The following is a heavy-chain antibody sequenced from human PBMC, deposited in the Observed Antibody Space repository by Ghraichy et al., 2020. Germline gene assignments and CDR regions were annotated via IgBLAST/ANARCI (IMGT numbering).Heavy chain of an antibody. CDR1: GGSISSSSYY. D-gene: IGHD6-19*01. CDR3: ARPPPSIAVAGTPGYFDY. Sequence: SETLSLTCTVSGGSISSSSYYWGWIRQPPGKGLEWIGSIYYSGSTYYNPSLKSRVTISVDTSKNQFSLKLSSVTAADTAVYYCARPPPSIAVAGTPGYFDYWGQGTLVTVSS. V-gene: IGHV4-39*01. CDR2: IYYSGST. J-gene: IGHJ4*02.